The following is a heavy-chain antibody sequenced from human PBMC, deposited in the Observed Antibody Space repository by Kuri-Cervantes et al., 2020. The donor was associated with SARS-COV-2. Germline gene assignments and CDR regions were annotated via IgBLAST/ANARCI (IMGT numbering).Heavy chain of an antibody. J-gene: IGHJ5*02. CDR3: ARQGGVGATKSATNWFDP. CDR2: IYYSGST. D-gene: IGHD1-26*01. Sequence: SETLSLTCTVSGGSISSYYWSWIRQPPGKGLERIGSIYYSGSTYYNPSLKSRVTIPVDTSKNQFSLKLSSVTAADTAVYYCARQGGVGATKSATNWFDPWGQGTLVTVSS. V-gene: IGHV4-59*05. CDR1: GGSISSYY.